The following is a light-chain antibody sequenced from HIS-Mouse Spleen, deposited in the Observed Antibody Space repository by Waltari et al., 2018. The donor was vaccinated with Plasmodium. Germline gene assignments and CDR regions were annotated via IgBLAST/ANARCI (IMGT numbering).Light chain of an antibody. CDR1: QGISNW. J-gene: IGKJ2*01. CDR3: QQYDSHSYT. Sequence: DIQMTQSPSTLSASVGDRVTITCRASQGISNWLAWYQQKPGKAPKLLIYKASSLETGVPSRFSGSGSGTEFTFTISSLQPDDFATYYCQQYDSHSYTFGQGTKLEIK. V-gene: IGKV1-5*03. CDR2: KAS.